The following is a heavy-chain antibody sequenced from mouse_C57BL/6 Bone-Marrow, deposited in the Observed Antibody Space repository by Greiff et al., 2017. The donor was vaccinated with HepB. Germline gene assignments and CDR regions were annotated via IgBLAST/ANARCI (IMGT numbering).Heavy chain of an antibody. D-gene: IGHD2-1*01. CDR3: ARGYGNYGAWFAY. CDR1: GYTFTSYW. J-gene: IGHJ3*01. CDR2: IHPNSGST. V-gene: IGHV1-64*01. Sequence: QVQLQQPGAELVKPGASVKLSCKASGYTFTSYWMHWVKQRPGQGLEWIGMIHPNSGSTNYNEKFKSKATLTVDKSSSTAYMQLSSLTSVDSAVYYCARGYGNYGAWFAYWGQGTLVTVSA.